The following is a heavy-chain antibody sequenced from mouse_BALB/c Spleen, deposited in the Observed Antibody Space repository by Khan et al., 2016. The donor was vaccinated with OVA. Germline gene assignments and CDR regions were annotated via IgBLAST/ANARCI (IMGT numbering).Heavy chain of an antibody. D-gene: IGHD2-2*01. CDR2: IFPNNGGP. Sequence: VRLQQSGPELVKPGASVKIPCKASGYPFTDYNMAWVKQSHGRGLEWIGDIFPNNGGPVYNQKLKDKATLTVDKSSSTAFMELRSLTSEDTAVYYCARHGYGGFAYWGQGTLVTVSA. V-gene: IGHV1-18*01. CDR1: GYPFTDYN. J-gene: IGHJ3*01. CDR3: ARHGYGGFAY.